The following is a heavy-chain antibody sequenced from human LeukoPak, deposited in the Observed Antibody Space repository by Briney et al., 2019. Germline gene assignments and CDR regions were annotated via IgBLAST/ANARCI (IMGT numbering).Heavy chain of an antibody. CDR1: GDSISSSTYSTTYY. CDR2: ITYSGTT. J-gene: IGHJ4*02. Sequence: SETLSLTCTVSGDSISSSTYSTTYYWGWIRQPPGKGLERIGSITYSGTTHYNASLKSRVTISVDTSKNQFSLRLSSVTAADTAVYFCARHGGRYNWSPSDWGQGTLVTVSS. V-gene: IGHV4-39*01. CDR3: ARHGGRYNWSPSD. D-gene: IGHD1-20*01.